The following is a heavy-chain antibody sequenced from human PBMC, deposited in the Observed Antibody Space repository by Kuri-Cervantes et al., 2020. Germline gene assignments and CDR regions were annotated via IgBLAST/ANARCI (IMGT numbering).Heavy chain of an antibody. V-gene: IGHV3-23*01. CDR2: ISGSGGST. D-gene: IGHD1-26*01. J-gene: IGHJ6*02. CDR3: AKDWGYSGSYGVISYYYGRDV. Sequence: GGSLRLSCAASGFTFSSYAMSWVRQAPGKGLEWVSAISGSGGSTYYADSLKGRFTISRDNTKNSLYLQMNSLGAEDTAVYYCAKDWGYSGSYGVISYYYGRDVWGQGTTVTVSS. CDR1: GFTFSSYA.